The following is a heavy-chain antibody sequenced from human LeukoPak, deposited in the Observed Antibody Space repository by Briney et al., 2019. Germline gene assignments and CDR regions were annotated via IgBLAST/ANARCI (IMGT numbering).Heavy chain of an antibody. CDR1: GGSISSYY. J-gene: IGHJ4*02. Sequence: PSETLSLTCTVSGGSISSYYWSWIRQPPGKGLEWIGYIYYSGSTNYNPSLKSRVTISVDTSKNQFSLKLSSVTAADTAVYYCARARLLWFGEFEGYWGQGTLVTVSS. V-gene: IGHV4-59*12. D-gene: IGHD3-10*01. CDR3: ARARLLWFGEFEGY. CDR2: IYYSGST.